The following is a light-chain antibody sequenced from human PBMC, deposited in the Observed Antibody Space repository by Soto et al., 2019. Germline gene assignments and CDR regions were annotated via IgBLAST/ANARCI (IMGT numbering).Light chain of an antibody. J-gene: IGKJ1*01. CDR3: QQSYNTPRT. Sequence: DIQLTQSPSSLSASVGDRVTITCRASERISNYLNWYQQKPGTAPKLLIWSSSTLPSGVPSRFSGSGSGTDFSLSISGLQPEDFAVDYWQQSYNTPRTFGQGTKVEVK. V-gene: IGKV1-39*01. CDR1: ERISNY. CDR2: SSS.